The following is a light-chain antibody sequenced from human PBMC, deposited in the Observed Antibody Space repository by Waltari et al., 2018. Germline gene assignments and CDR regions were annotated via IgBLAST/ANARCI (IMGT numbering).Light chain of an antibody. J-gene: IGLJ3*02. CDR2: DDG. Sequence: SYVLTQPPSVSVAPGPTASLTCGGNNIGTKHVHWYQQKSGQAPVLVVFDDGDRPSGIPERFSGSNSGSTATLTISRVEAGDEADYYCQVWDSSDDHRVFGGGTKLTVL. V-gene: IGLV3-21*02. CDR1: NIGTKH. CDR3: QVWDSSDDHRV.